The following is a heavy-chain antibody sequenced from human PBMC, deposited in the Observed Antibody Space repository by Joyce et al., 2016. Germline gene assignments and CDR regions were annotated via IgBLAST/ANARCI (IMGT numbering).Heavy chain of an antibody. Sequence: QVHLEQSGAEVKKPGASVKVSFKVSGYKLSELSMHWVRQVPGKGLEWMGGFDRGVGETMYTQIFRGRLTLTEDSSSDTAYMELSSLRSEDTAVYYCAADQYSDYGFDYWGQGTLVTVSS. CDR1: GYKLSELS. CDR3: AADQYSDYGFDY. D-gene: IGHD4-17*01. CDR2: FDRGVGET. V-gene: IGHV1-24*01. J-gene: IGHJ4*02.